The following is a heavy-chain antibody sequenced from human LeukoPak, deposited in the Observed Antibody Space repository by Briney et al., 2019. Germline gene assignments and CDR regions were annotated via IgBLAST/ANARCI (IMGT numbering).Heavy chain of an antibody. CDR2: MNPGSGDT. CDR1: GYTFTGYY. D-gene: IGHD3-9*01. V-gene: IGHV1-2*02. CDR3: ARGLGDYNTDWFPVSGY. J-gene: IGHJ4*02. Sequence: VASVKVSCKASGYTFTGYYMHWVRQAPGQGLEWMGWMNPGSGDTAYAQKFQGRVTMTRDTSMSTAYMELNSLGSEDTAIYYCARGLGDYNTDWFPVSGYWGQGTPVTVSS.